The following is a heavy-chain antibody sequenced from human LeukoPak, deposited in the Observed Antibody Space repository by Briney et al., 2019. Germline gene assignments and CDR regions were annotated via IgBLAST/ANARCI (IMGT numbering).Heavy chain of an antibody. D-gene: IGHD5-24*01. CDR1: GFTFSSYG. CDR2: ISYDGSNK. V-gene: IGHV3-30*18. Sequence: HPGGSLRLSCAASGFTFSSYGMHWVRQAPGKGLEWVAVISYDGSNKYYADSVKGRFTISRDNSKNTLYLQMNSLRAEDTAVYYCAKGGAVEMATITGFGTPRDYYFDYWGQGTLVTVSS. CDR3: AKGGAVEMATITGFGTPRDYYFDY. J-gene: IGHJ4*02.